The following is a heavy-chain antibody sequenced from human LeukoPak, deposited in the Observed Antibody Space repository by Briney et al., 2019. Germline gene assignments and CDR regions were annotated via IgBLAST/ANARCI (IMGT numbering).Heavy chain of an antibody. J-gene: IGHJ4*02. Sequence: ASVKVSCKASGYTFTSYGISWVRQAPGQGLEWMGWISAYNGNTNYAQKLQGRVTMTTDTSTSTAYMELRSLRSDDTAVYYCARTPSSGYCSSTSCRYFDYWGQGTLVTVSS. CDR2: ISAYNGNT. D-gene: IGHD2-2*01. CDR1: GYTFTSYG. V-gene: IGHV1-18*01. CDR3: ARTPSSGYCSSTSCRYFDY.